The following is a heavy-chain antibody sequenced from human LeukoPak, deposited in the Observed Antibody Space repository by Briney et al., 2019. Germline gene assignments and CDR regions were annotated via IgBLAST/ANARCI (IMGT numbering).Heavy chain of an antibody. CDR1: GGSISSSSHY. Sequence: SETLSLTCTLSGGSISSSSHYWGWIRQPPGKGLEWIGSSSYSGDTYYNPSLKSRVTISVDTSKNQFSLKLSSVTAADTAVYYCARASTIYYYDSSGYYFDYWGQGTLVTVSS. D-gene: IGHD3-22*01. CDR2: SSYSGDT. CDR3: ARASTIYYYDSSGYYFDY. V-gene: IGHV4-39*07. J-gene: IGHJ4*02.